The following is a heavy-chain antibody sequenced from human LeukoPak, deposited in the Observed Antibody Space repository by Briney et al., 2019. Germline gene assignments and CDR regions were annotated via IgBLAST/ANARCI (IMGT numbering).Heavy chain of an antibody. CDR1: GYTFTSYY. CDR2: ISAYNGNT. D-gene: IGHD1-26*01. V-gene: IGHV1-18*04. J-gene: IGHJ4*02. Sequence: ASVKVSCKASGYTFTSYYMHWVRQAPGQGLEWMGWISAYNGNTDYAQKLQGRVTMTTDTSTSTAYMELRSLRSDDTAVYYCARVYGSYYFDYWGQGTLVTVSS. CDR3: ARVYGSYYFDY.